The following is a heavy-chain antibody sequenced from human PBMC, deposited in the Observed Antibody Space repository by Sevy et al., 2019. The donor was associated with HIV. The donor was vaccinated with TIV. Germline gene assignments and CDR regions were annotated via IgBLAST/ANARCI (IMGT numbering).Heavy chain of an antibody. V-gene: IGHV1-69*01. CDR2: IIPIFGTA. D-gene: IGHD6-19*01. CDR1: GGTFSSYA. CDR3: ARASYTGLHSSGWCRLYYYGMDV. Sequence: KVSCKASGGTFSSYAISWVRQAPGQGLEWMGGIIPIFGTANYAQKFQGRVTITADESTSTAYMELSSLRSEDTAVYYCARASYTGLHSSGWCRLYYYGMDVWGQWTTVTVSS. J-gene: IGHJ6*02.